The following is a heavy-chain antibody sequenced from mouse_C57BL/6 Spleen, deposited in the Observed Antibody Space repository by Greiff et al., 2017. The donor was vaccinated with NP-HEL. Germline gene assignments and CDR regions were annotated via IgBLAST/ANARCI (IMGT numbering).Heavy chain of an antibody. CDR2: INPNYGTT. D-gene: IGHD1-1*01. J-gene: IGHJ1*03. Sequence: EVQLVESGPELVKPGASVKISCKASGYSFTDYNMNWVKQSNGKSLEWIGVINPNYGTTSYNQKFKGKATLTVDQSSSTAYMQLNSLTSEDSAVYYCARSDYYYGSSWDWYFDVWGTGTTVTVSS. V-gene: IGHV1-39*01. CDR3: ARSDYYYGSSWDWYFDV. CDR1: GYSFTDYN.